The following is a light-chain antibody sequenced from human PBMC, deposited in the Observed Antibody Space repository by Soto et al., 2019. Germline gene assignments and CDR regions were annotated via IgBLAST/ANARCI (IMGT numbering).Light chain of an antibody. J-gene: IGLJ1*01. CDR1: SSDVGRYNY. V-gene: IGLV2-14*03. CDR3: NSYTTSSTYV. CDR2: DVS. Sequence: SVLPQPASVSGSPGQSITISRNRTSSDVGRYNYVSWYQHHPGKAPKLIFYDVSNRPSGVSERFSVSKSGYTASLTISGLQAEDEADYYCNSYTTSSTYVFGTGTKVTVL.